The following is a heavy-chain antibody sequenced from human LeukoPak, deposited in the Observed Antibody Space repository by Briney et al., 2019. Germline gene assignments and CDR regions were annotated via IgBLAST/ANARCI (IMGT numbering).Heavy chain of an antibody. Sequence: GGSLPLSCAASGFTFDDYAMHWVRQAPGKGLEWVSLISGDGGSTYYADSVKGRFTISRDNSKNSLYLQMNSLRTEDTALYYCAKGPSFYDFWSGYYVPPDYWGQGTPVTVSS. J-gene: IGHJ4*02. V-gene: IGHV3-43*02. CDR2: ISGDGGST. D-gene: IGHD3-3*01. CDR1: GFTFDDYA. CDR3: AKGPSFYDFWSGYYVPPDY.